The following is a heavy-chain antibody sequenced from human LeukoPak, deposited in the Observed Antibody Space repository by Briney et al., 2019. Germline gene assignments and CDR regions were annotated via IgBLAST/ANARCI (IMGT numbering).Heavy chain of an antibody. D-gene: IGHD3-16*01. CDR2: ISWNSFTI. CDR1: GFTFDDYA. J-gene: IGHJ4*02. Sequence: GGSLRLSCAASGFTFDDYAMHWVRQAPGKGLEWVSGISWNSFTIGYADSVKGRFTISRDNSKNTLYLQMNSLRAEDTAVYYCAKVEEPGGDYWGQGTLVTVSS. CDR3: AKVEEPGGDY. V-gene: IGHV3-9*01.